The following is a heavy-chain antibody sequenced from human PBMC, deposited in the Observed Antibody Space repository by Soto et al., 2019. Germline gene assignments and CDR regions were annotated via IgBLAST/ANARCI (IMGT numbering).Heavy chain of an antibody. V-gene: IGHV1-69*01. CDR1: GDTFSSYA. Sequence: QVQLVQSGAEVKKPGSSVKVSCKASGDTFSSYAISWVRQAPGQGLEWMGGIIPIFGTANDAQKFQGRVTITADESTSTDYMELSSLRSEDTAVYYCARAQVGATDLDYYYYGMDVWGQGTTVTVSS. D-gene: IGHD1-26*01. CDR3: ARAQVGATDLDYYYYGMDV. J-gene: IGHJ6*02. CDR2: IIPIFGTA.